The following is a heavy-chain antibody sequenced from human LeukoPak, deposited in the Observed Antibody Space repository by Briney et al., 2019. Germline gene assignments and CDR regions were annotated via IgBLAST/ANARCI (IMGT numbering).Heavy chain of an antibody. CDR2: IGTAGDT. J-gene: IGHJ6*02. CDR3: ARDHDPREQLVWVYYYYGMDV. D-gene: IGHD6-6*01. Sequence: GGSLRLSCATSGFTFSNHAMHWVRQATGKGLEWVSAIGTAGDTFYPGSVKGRFTISRENAKNSLSLQMNSLRAEDTAVYYCARDHDPREQLVWVYYYYGMDVWGQGTTVTVSS. CDR1: GFTFSNHA. V-gene: IGHV3-13*01.